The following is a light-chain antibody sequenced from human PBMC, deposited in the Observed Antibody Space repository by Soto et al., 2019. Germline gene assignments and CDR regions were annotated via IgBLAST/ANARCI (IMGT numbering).Light chain of an antibody. CDR1: ENIFKF. V-gene: IGKV1-5*01. J-gene: IGKJ4*01. CDR3: QHYHSQSIT. Sequence: DILLIQSPATLSASVGDRITITCRASENIFKFLASYQQRSGSAPNLLIYAASDLEKGVPSRFSGSGSGTEFTLTIDNLQPNDSATYFCQHYHSQSITFGGGTQVDVK. CDR2: AAS.